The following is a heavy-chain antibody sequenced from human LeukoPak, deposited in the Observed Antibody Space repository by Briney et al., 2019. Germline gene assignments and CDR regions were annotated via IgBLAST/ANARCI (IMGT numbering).Heavy chain of an antibody. J-gene: IGHJ4*02. CDR2: ISAYSGNT. D-gene: IGHD4-17*01. V-gene: IGHV1-18*01. Sequence: ASVKVSCKTSGYTFTSYGISWVRQAAGQGLEWMGWISAYSGNTNYAQKFQDRVTMTTGTSTSTAYMELRSLTSDDTAVYYCARGSRTTVLDYWGQGTLVTVSS. CDR1: GYTFTSYG. CDR3: ARGSRTTVLDY.